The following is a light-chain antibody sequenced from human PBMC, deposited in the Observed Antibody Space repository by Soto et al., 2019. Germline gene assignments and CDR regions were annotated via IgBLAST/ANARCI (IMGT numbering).Light chain of an antibody. CDR1: QSVSSY. Sequence: EIVLTQSPATLSLSPGERATLSCRASQSVSSYLGWYQQKPGQTPRLLIYDASNRATGIPARFSGSGSGTDFTLTISSLEPEDFAVYYCQHSSNWPLTFGGGTKVEIK. V-gene: IGKV3-11*01. CDR3: QHSSNWPLT. J-gene: IGKJ4*01. CDR2: DAS.